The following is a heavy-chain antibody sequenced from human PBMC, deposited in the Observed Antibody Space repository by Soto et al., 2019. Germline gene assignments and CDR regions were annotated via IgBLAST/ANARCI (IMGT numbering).Heavy chain of an antibody. J-gene: IGHJ6*02. V-gene: IGHV3-73*02. Sequence: EVQLVESGGGLVQPGGSPKLSCAASGFTFSGSAMHWVRQASGKGLEWVGRIRSKANSYATAYAASVKGRFTISRDDSKNTAYLQMNSLKTEDTAVYYCTRRRIAASQPRKDYYGMDVWGQGTTVTVSS. CDR2: IRSKANSYAT. CDR3: TRRRIAASQPRKDYYGMDV. D-gene: IGHD6-6*01. CDR1: GFTFSGSA.